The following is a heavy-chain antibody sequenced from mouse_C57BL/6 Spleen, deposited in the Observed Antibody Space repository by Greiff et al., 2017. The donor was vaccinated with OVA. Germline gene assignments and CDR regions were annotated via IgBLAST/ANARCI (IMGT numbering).Heavy chain of an antibody. CDR2: INPYNGGT. D-gene: IGHD2-3*01. CDR1: GYTFTDYY. J-gene: IGHJ2*01. Sequence: VQLQQSGPVLVKPGASVKMSCKASGYTFTDYYMNWVKQSHGKSLEWIGVINPYNGGTSYNQKFKGKATLTVDKSSSTAYMELNSLTSEDSAVYYGARWALYDGYYYFDYWGQGTTLTVSS. V-gene: IGHV1-19*01. CDR3: ARWALYDGYYYFDY.